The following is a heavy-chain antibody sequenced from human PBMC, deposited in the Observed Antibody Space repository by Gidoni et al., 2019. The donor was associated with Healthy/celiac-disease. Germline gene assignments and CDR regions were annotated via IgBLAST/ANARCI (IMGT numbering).Heavy chain of an antibody. CDR3: ARLELGTAAMSWGFDY. V-gene: IGHV4-39*01. CDR2: IHYSGST. J-gene: IGHJ4*02. Sequence: QLQLQESGPGLVKPSETLSLTCTVSGGSISSRSYYWGWIRQPPGKGLEWIGSIHYSGSTYYNPSLKSRVTISVDTSKNQFSLKLSSVTAADTAVYYCARLELGTAAMSWGFDYWGQGTLVTVSS. D-gene: IGHD2-2*01. CDR1: GGSISSRSYY.